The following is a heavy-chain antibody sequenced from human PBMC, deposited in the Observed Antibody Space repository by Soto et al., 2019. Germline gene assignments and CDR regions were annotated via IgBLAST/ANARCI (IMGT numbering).Heavy chain of an antibody. Sequence: QVQLVESGGGVVQPGRSLRLSCAASGFTFSSYGMHWVRQAPGKGLXXXAVIWYDGSNKYYADSVKGRFTXSRDNSKXXXXXXXXXXRXEDTAVYYCARSGYGIYYYYMDVWGKGTTVTVSS. CDR2: IWYDGSNK. J-gene: IGHJ6*03. CDR1: GFTFSSYG. D-gene: IGHD5-12*01. V-gene: IGHV3-33*01. CDR3: ARSGYGIYYYYMDV.